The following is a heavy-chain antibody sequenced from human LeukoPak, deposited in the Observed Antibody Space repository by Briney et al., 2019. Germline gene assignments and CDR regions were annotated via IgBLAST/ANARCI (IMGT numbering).Heavy chain of an antibody. V-gene: IGHV3-33*01. CDR3: AMYSGSDWELNY. D-gene: IGHD5-12*01. Sequence: GRSLRLSCATSGFPFSNHGMYWVRQAPGEGLEGVAIIWYDGSKKYYGDSVKGRFTVSRDNSKNTLYLQMNSLRAEDTAVYYCAMYSGSDWELNYWGQGTLVTVSS. CDR1: GFPFSNHG. CDR2: IWYDGSKK. J-gene: IGHJ4*02.